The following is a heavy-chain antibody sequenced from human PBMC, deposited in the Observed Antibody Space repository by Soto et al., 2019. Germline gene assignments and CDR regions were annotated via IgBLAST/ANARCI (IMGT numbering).Heavy chain of an antibody. Sequence: TLSLACTVAGVSVSSAGYYWTWIRQHPGKGLEWIGYVSYSGSTYYNSSLKSRLTISLDTSKSQFSLKLNSVTAADTAVYYCARFVNYYYYGMDVWGQEPTVTVSS. D-gene: IGHD2-15*01. J-gene: IGHJ6*02. CDR1: GVSVSSAGYY. V-gene: IGHV4-31*03. CDR2: VSYSGST. CDR3: ARFVNYYYYGMDV.